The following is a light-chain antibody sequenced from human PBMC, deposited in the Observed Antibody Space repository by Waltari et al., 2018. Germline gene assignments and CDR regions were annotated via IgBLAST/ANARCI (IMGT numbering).Light chain of an antibody. Sequence: GRAKESNTNWLAWYQHTPWKAPKLLIYSASTLERGVPSMFSGSVSGTEFTLTSSSLQPDDFATYYCQQYNSESYTFGHGTKLEIK. CDR2: SAS. J-gene: IGKJ2*01. V-gene: IGKV1-5*03. CDR1: ESNTNW. CDR3: QQYNSESYT.